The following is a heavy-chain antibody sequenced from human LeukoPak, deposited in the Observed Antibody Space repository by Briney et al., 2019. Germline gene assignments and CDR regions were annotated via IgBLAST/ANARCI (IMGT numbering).Heavy chain of an antibody. CDR1: GGAFSSYA. V-gene: IGHV1-69*13. CDR3: ASPKEGGIAAAGTFVWNV. CDR2: IIPIFGTA. Sequence: SVKVSCKASGGAFSSYAISWVRQAPGQGLEWMGGIIPIFGTANYAQKFQGRVTITADESTSTAYMELSSLRSEDTAVYHCASPKEGGIAAAGTFVWNVWGQGTTVTVSS. J-gene: IGHJ6*02. D-gene: IGHD6-13*01.